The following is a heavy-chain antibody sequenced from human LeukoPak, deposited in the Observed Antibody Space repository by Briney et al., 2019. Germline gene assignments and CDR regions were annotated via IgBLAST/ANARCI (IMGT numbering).Heavy chain of an antibody. D-gene: IGHD4-17*01. Sequence: GGSLRLSCAASEFTFSSYWMSWVRQAPGKGLEWVANIKQDGGEKYYLGSVKGRFTVSRDNAKNSLYLQMNSLRAEDTAVYYCARVGARQILEYWGQGTLVTVSS. V-gene: IGHV3-7*01. CDR1: EFTFSSYW. J-gene: IGHJ4*02. CDR2: IKQDGGEK. CDR3: ARVGARQILEY.